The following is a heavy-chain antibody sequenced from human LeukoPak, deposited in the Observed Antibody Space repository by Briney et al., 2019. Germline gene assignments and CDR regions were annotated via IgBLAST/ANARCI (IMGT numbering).Heavy chain of an antibody. V-gene: IGHV3-66*04. Sequence: GGSLRLSCAASGFTVSSNYMSWVRQAPGKGLEWVSVIYSGGSTYYADSVKGRFTISRDNSKNTLYLQMDSLRPEDTAVYYCAKLGATYAFDIWGQGTMVTVSS. D-gene: IGHD1-26*01. CDR2: IYSGGST. J-gene: IGHJ3*02. CDR3: AKLGATYAFDI. CDR1: GFTVSSNY.